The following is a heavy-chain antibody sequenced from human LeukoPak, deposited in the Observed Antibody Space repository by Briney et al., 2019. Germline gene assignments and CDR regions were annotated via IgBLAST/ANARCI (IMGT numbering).Heavy chain of an antibody. J-gene: IGHJ4*02. D-gene: IGHD3-22*01. CDR3: VHDSSGSSFDY. CDR2: INHSGST. V-gene: IGHV4-34*01. Sequence: PSETLSLTCAVYGGSFSGYYWSWIRQPPGKGLEWIGEINHSGSTNYNPSLKSRVTISVDTSKNQFSLKLSSVTAADTAVYYCVHDSSGSSFDYWGQGTLVTVSS. CDR1: GGSFSGYY.